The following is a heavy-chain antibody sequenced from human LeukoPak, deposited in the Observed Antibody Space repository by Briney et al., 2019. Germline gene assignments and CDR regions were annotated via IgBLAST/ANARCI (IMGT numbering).Heavy chain of an antibody. CDR3: AKDPHRSGWYYFDY. CDR2: ISYDGSNK. Sequence: PGGSLRLSCAASGFTFSSYGMHWVRQAPGKGLEWVAVISYDGSNKYYADSVKGRFTISRDNSKNTLYLQMNSLRAEDTAVYYCAKDPHRSGWYYFDYWGQGTLVTVSS. CDR1: GFTFSSYG. J-gene: IGHJ4*02. V-gene: IGHV3-30*18. D-gene: IGHD6-19*01.